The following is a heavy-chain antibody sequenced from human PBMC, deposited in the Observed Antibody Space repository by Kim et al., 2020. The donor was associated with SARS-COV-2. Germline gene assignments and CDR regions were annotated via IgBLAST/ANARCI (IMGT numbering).Heavy chain of an antibody. CDR3: ASRSPIAAAGIGWFDP. V-gene: IGHV1-69*13. J-gene: IGHJ5*02. CDR1: GGTFSSYA. CDR2: IIPIFGTA. Sequence: SVKVSCKASGGTFSSYAISWVRQAPEQGLEWMGGIIPIFGTANYAQKFQGRVTITADESTSTAYMELSSLRSEDTAVYYCASRSPIAAAGIGWFDPWGQGTLVTVSS. D-gene: IGHD6-13*01.